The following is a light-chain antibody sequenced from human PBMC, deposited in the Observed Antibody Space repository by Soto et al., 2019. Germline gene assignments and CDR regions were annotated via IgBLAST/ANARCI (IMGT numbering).Light chain of an antibody. CDR2: LNRDGSH. CDR3: QTWGTGIVI. CDR1: SGHSNYA. Sequence: QPVLTQSPSASASLGASVKLTCTLSSGHSNYAIAWHQQQPETGPRYLMKLNRDGSHSKGDGIPNRFSGSSSGAERYLTISRLQSEDEADYYCQTWGTGIVIFGGGTKLTVL. V-gene: IGLV4-69*01. J-gene: IGLJ2*01.